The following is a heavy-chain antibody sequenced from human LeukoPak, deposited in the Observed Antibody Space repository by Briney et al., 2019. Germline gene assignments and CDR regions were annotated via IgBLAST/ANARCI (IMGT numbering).Heavy chain of an antibody. V-gene: IGHV3-33*01. D-gene: IGHD4-11*01. CDR1: GFPFSSYG. CDR3: TSLLQGDGMDV. Sequence: GRSLRLSCAASGFPFSSYGMHWVRQAPGKGLKWVAVIWYDGSNTYYADPVKGRFTISRDNSKNTLYLQMNSLRAEDTAVYYCTSLLQGDGMDVWGKGTTVTVSS. J-gene: IGHJ6*04. CDR2: IWYDGSNT.